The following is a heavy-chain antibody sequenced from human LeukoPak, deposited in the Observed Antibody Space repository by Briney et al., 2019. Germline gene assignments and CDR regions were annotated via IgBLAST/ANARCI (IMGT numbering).Heavy chain of an antibody. V-gene: IGHV3-53*01. D-gene: IGHD3-22*01. CDR3: ARAAYYYDSSGYDDAFDI. Sequence: GGSLRLSCAASGFTVSSNYMSWVRQAPGKGLEWVSVIYSGGSTYYADSVKGRFTISRDNSKNTLYLQTTSLRAEDTAVYYCARAAYYYDSSGYDDAFDIWGQGTMVTVSS. CDR1: GFTVSSNY. CDR2: IYSGGST. J-gene: IGHJ3*02.